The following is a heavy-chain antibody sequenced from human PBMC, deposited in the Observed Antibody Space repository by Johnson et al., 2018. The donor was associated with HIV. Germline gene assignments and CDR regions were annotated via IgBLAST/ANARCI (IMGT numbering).Heavy chain of an antibody. J-gene: IGHJ3*02. CDR2: ISYDGSNK. D-gene: IGHD6-25*01. CDR1: GFTFSSYG. V-gene: IGHV3-30*18. Sequence: VQLVESGGGVVQPGRSLRLSCAASGFTFSSYGMHWVRQAPGKGLEWVAVISYDGSNKYYADSVKGRFTISRDNSKNTLYLQINSLRAEDTAVYYCAKETPSSGGTFDIWGQGTMVTVSS. CDR3: AKETPSSGGTFDI.